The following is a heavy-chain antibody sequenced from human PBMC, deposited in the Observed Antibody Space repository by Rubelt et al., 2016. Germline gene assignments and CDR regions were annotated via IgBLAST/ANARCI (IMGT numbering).Heavy chain of an antibody. J-gene: IGHJ3*02. V-gene: IGHV4-59*08. CDR1: GGSISGYY. D-gene: IGHD3-10*01. Sequence: QVQLQESGPGLVKPSETLSLTCSVSGGSISGYYWSWIRQPPGKGLEWIGYVSDTASTNYSPSLQSRVTTSVDTYRNQFSLRLRLGTAADTAVDYCARHGAGSSPVKIWGQGTMVTVSS. CDR2: VSDTAST. CDR3: ARHGAGSSPVKI.